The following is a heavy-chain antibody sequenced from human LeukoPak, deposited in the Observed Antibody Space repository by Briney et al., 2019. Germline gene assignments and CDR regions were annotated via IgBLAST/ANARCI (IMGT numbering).Heavy chain of an antibody. Sequence: QPGGSLRLSCAASGFTFSSYWMHWVRQAPGKGLVWVSRINSDGSSTSYADSVKGRFTISRDNAKNTLYLQMNSLRAEDTAVYYCARDNYYYGSGIDGENDYWGQGTLVTVSS. V-gene: IGHV3-74*01. J-gene: IGHJ4*02. CDR3: ARDNYYYGSGIDGENDY. CDR2: INSDGSST. D-gene: IGHD3-10*01. CDR1: GFTFSSYW.